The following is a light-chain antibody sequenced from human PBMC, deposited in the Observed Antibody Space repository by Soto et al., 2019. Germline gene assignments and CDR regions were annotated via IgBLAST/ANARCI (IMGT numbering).Light chain of an antibody. V-gene: IGKV1-8*01. CDR3: QQYFSYPLT. CDR1: QGIRSH. CDR2: TAS. J-gene: IGKJ4*01. Sequence: AIRMTQSPSSFSASTGDRVTITCRASQGIRSHLAWYQVKPGKAPRLLIYTASYLESGVPSRFSGSGSVTDFTLTISSLQSEDFARYYCQQYFSYPLTFGGGTKVEIK.